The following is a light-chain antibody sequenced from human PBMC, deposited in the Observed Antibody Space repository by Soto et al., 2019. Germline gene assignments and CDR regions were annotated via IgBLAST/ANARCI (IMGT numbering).Light chain of an antibody. V-gene: IGKV3-15*01. J-gene: IGKJ3*01. CDR2: GAS. CDR1: QSVSSK. Sequence: EIVMTQSPATLSVSPGEGATLSCRASQSVSSKLAWYQQKPGQAPRLLIYGASTRATGIPARFSGSESWTEFARTISSLQSEDFAVYYWQQYDNWPFTFGPGTKVDIK. CDR3: QQYDNWPFT.